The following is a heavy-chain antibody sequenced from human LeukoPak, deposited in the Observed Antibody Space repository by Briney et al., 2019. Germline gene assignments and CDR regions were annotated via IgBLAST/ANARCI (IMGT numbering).Heavy chain of an antibody. J-gene: IGHJ4*02. CDR2: IYSSGST. CDR3: ARSPGYDFWSDYHDY. V-gene: IGHV4-4*07. D-gene: IGHD3-3*01. Sequence: PSGTLSLTCTVSGGSISSYYWSWIRQPAGKGLEWIGRIYSSGSTNYNPSLKSRVTMSVDTSKNQFSLKLSSVTAADTAVYYCARSPGYDFWSDYHDYWGQGTLVTVSS. CDR1: GGSISSYY.